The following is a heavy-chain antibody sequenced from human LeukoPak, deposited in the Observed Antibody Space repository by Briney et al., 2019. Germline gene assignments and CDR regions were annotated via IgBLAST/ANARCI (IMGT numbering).Heavy chain of an antibody. D-gene: IGHD3-22*01. CDR2: INPKSDGT. Sequence: ASVKVSCKASGYIFTDYYMHWVRQAPGQGLEWMGWINPKSDGTKYAQNFQGRVTMTWDTSISTAYMEVSRLTSDDTAVYYCARIPSDYDSGDYWGQGTLVTVSS. J-gene: IGHJ4*02. V-gene: IGHV1-2*02. CDR3: ARIPSDYDSGDY. CDR1: GYIFTDYY.